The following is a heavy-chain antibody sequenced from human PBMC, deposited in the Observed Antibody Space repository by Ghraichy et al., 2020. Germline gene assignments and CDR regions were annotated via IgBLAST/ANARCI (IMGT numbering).Heavy chain of an antibody. CDR1: GFTFSNAW. V-gene: IGHV3-15*01. Sequence: GGSLRLSCAASGFTFSNAWMSWVRQAPGKGLEWVGRIKSKTDGGTTDYAAPVKGRFTISRDDSKNTLYLQMNSLKTEDTAVYYCTTGRLVRWLDYFDYWGQGTLVTVSS. CDR2: IKSKTDGGTT. CDR3: TTGRLVRWLDYFDY. J-gene: IGHJ4*02. D-gene: IGHD6-19*01.